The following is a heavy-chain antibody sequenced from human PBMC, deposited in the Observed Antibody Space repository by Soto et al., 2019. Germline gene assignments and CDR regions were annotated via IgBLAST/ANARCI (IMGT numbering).Heavy chain of an antibody. Sequence: GCCCIFIKKHPGKGLEWIGYIYYSGSTYYNPSLKSRVTISVDTSKNQFSLQLSSVTAADTAVYYCAREDPKRYSNTVSDYRRHRTLVPVSS. D-gene: IGHD4-4*01. CDR2: IYYSGST. CDR1: GCC. V-gene: IGHV4-31*02. CDR3: AREDPKRYSNTVSDY. J-gene: IGHJ4*01.